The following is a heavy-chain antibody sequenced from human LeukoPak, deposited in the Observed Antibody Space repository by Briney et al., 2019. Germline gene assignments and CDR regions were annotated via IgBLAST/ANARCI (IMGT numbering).Heavy chain of an antibody. CDR1: GLAFSSYG. CDR3: AGKAAAFYFDY. V-gene: IGHV3-30*02. D-gene: IGHD6-13*01. Sequence: GGSLRLSCTPSGLAFSSYGMHWARQAPGKGLKWVAFMQYDGSQIYYVDSVKGRFTISRDNSKNALYLQMNSLRPEDTAIYYCAGKAAAFYFDYWGQGTLVTFSS. J-gene: IGHJ4*02. CDR2: MQYDGSQI.